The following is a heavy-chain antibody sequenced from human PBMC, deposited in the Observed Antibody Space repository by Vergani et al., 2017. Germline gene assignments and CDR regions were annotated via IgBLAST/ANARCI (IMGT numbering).Heavy chain of an antibody. Sequence: QVQVVQSGAEVKKSGASVKVSCKTSGYTFSNYYMHWVRQAPGQGLEWMGWINPNSGGTNYAQKFQGRVTMTRDTSISTAYMELSRLRSDDTAVYYCARDILNXVVVPAANILGLDYWGQGTLVTVSS. CDR1: GYTFSNYY. CDR3: ARDILNXVVVPAANILGLDY. D-gene: IGHD2-2*01. V-gene: IGHV1-2*02. J-gene: IGHJ4*02. CDR2: INPNSGGT.